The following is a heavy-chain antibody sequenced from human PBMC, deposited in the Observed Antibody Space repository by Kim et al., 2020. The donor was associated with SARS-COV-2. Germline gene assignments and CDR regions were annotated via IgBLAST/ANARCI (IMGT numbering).Heavy chain of an antibody. Sequence: GGSLRLSCADSGFTVSSNYMSWVRQAPGKGLEWVSVIYSGGSTYYADSVKGRFTISRDNSKNTLYLQMNSLRAEDTAVYYCARDYHFWNDYYFDYWGQGTLVTVSS. CDR1: GFTVSSNY. J-gene: IGHJ4*02. CDR2: IYSGGST. V-gene: IGHV3-66*01. D-gene: IGHD1-1*01. CDR3: ARDYHFWNDYYFDY.